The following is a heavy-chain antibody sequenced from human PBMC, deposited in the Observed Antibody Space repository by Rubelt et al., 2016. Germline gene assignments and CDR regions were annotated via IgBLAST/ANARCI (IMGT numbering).Heavy chain of an antibody. Sequence: GGSQRLSCAASGFTFSGYKKNWVRPAPGKGLEWVSYISDSGTTIYYADSVKGRFTISRDNAKNSLYLQMDSLRAEDTAVYYCARCERSGGSCYFDIWGQGTMVTGSS. V-gene: IGHV3-48*03. CDR2: ISDSGTTI. D-gene: IGHD2-15*01. CDR3: ARCERSGGSCYFDI. CDR1: GFTFSGYK. J-gene: IGHJ3*02.